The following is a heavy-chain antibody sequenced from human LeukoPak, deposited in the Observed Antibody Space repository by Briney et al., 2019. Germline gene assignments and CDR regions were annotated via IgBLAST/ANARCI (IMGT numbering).Heavy chain of an antibody. V-gene: IGHV3-30*18. CDR2: ISYDGSNK. D-gene: IGHD6-13*01. CDR1: GFTFSSYG. J-gene: IGHJ4*02. CDR3: AKEFQQLTIDY. Sequence: PGRSLRLSCAASGFTFSSYGMHWVRQAPGKGLEWVAVISYDGSNKYYADSVKGRFTISRDNSKNSLYLQMNSLRAEDPAVYYCAKEFQQLTIDYWGQGTLVTVSS.